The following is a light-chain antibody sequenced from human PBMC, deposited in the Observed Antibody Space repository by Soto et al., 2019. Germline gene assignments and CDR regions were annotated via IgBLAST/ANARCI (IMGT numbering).Light chain of an antibody. J-gene: IGLJ1*01. CDR1: SSDIGAYNS. CDR3: SSYTRGNTYV. CDR2: EVT. Sequence: QSALTQPASVSGSPGQSITISCTGTSSDIGAYNSVSWYQQHPRKAPKLMIYEVTNRPSEISNRFSGSKSVNTASLTISGLQAEDEGDYYCSSYTRGNTYVFGSGT. V-gene: IGLV2-14*01.